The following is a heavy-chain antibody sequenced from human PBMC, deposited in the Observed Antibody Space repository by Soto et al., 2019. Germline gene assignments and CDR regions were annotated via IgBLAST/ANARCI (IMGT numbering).Heavy chain of an antibody. J-gene: IGHJ4*02. Sequence: SETLSLTCTVSGGSTSSYYWSWIRQPPGKGLEWIGYIYYSGSTNYNPSLKSRVTISVDTSKNQFSLKLSSVTAADTAVYYCARNSGPDEHDSSGYFPFDYWGQGTLVTVSS. V-gene: IGHV4-59*01. CDR2: IYYSGST. CDR3: ARNSGPDEHDSSGYFPFDY. CDR1: GGSTSSYY. D-gene: IGHD3-22*01.